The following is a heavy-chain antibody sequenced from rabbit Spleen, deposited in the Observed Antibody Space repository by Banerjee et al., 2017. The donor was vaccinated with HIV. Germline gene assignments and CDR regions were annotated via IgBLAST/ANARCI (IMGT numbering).Heavy chain of an antibody. CDR2: IDPLFGVT. V-gene: IGHV1S7*01. CDR3: VREAGYAGYGDASL. Sequence: QLEESGGGLVQPGGSLKLSCKASGFTLSSYYMNWVRQAPGKGLEWIGYIDPLFGVTYYASWVNGRFTISSHNAQNTLYLQLNSLTGADTATYFCVREAGYAGYGDASLWGPGTLVTVS. CDR1: GFTLSSYY. D-gene: IGHD6-1*01. J-gene: IGHJ4*01.